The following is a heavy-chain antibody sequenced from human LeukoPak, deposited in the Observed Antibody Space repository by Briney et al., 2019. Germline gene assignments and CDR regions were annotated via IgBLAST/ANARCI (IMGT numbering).Heavy chain of an antibody. CDR2: IYYSGST. CDR1: GGSISSYY. J-gene: IGHJ3*02. D-gene: IGHD1-26*01. V-gene: IGHV4-59*01. Sequence: SETLSLTCTVSGGSISSYYWSWIRQPPGKGLEWIGYIYYSGSTNYNPSLKSRVTISVDTSKNQFSLKLSSVTAADTAVYYCAREQWERDAFDIWGQGTMVTVSS. CDR3: AREQWERDAFDI.